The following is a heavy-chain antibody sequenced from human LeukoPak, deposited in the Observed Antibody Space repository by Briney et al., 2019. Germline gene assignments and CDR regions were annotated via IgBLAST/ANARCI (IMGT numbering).Heavy chain of an antibody. CDR3: ASTMVRGVMVDAFDI. D-gene: IGHD3-10*01. V-gene: IGHV3-23*01. J-gene: IGHJ3*02. CDR2: ISGSGGST. Sequence: GGSLRLSCAASGFTFSSYAMSWVRQAPEKGLEWVSAISGSGGSTYYADSVKGRFTISRDNSKNTLYLQMNSLRAEDTAVYYCASTMVRGVMVDAFDIWGQGTMVTVSS. CDR1: GFTFSSYA.